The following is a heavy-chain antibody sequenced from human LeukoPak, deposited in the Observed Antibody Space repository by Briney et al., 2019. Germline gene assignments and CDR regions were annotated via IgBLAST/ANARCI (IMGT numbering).Heavy chain of an antibody. CDR1: GGSISSYY. J-gene: IGHJ4*02. CDR3: ASGTSTYYELYF. D-gene: IGHD3-3*01. CDR2: IYTSGST. Sequence: SETLSLTCTVSGGSISSYYWSWIRQPAGKGLEWIGRIYTSGSTNYNPSLKSRLTMSVDTSNNQFSLKLMSVTAADTAVYYCASGTSTYYELYFWGQGTLVTVSS. V-gene: IGHV4-4*07.